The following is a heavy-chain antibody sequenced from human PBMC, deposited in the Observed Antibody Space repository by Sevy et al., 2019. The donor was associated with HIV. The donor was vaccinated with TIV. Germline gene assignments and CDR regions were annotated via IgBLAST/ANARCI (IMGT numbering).Heavy chain of an antibody. Sequence: GGSLRLSCAASGFTFSSYAMHWVRQAPGKGLEWVAVISYDGSNKYYADSVKGRFTISRDNSKNTLYLQMNSLRAEDTAVYYCARGWSDFDYWCQGTLVTVSS. J-gene: IGHJ4*02. CDR1: GFTFSSYA. V-gene: IGHV3-30-3*01. CDR3: ARGWSDFDY. D-gene: IGHD6-19*01. CDR2: ISYDGSNK.